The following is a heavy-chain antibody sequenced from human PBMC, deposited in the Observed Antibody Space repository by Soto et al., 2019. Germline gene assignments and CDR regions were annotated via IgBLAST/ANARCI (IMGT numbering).Heavy chain of an antibody. CDR2: ITSTSSAI. V-gene: IGHV3-48*02. CDR3: ARDGKGAAYTHGPYYFDY. D-gene: IGHD1-1*01. Sequence: GGSLRLPCAASGFPFSFYSMNWVRQAPGKGLEWISYITSTSSAINYADSVRGRFTISRDNAMRSLFLHMNSLRDEDTAVYYCARDGKGAAYTHGPYYFDYWGQGALVTVSS. J-gene: IGHJ4*02. CDR1: GFPFSFYS.